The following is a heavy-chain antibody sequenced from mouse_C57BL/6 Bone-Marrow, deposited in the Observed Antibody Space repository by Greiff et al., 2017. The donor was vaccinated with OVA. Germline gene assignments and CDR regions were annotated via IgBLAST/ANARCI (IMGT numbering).Heavy chain of an antibody. J-gene: IGHJ1*03. Sequence: EVQLVESGGGLVKPGGSLKLSCAASGFTFSSYTMSWVRQTPEKRLEWVATISGGGGNTYYPDSVKGRFTISRDNAKNTLYLQMSSLRSEDTALYYCARPPNYYGSSFWYFDVWGTGTTVTVSS. V-gene: IGHV5-9*01. CDR1: GFTFSSYT. D-gene: IGHD1-1*01. CDR3: ARPPNYYGSSFWYFDV. CDR2: ISGGGGNT.